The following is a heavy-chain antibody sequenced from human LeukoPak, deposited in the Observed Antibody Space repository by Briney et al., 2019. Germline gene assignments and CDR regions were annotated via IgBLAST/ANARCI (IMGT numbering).Heavy chain of an antibody. V-gene: IGHV4-39*07. CDR3: ARRGTGPFDP. D-gene: IGHD1-1*01. J-gene: IGHJ5*02. CDR1: GGSISSSSYY. Sequence: SETLSLTCTVSGGSISSSSYYWGWIRQPPGKGLEWIGSIYYSGSTNYNPSLKSRVTISVDTSKNQFSLKLSSVTAADTAVYYCARRGTGPFDPWGQGTLVTVSS. CDR2: IYYSGST.